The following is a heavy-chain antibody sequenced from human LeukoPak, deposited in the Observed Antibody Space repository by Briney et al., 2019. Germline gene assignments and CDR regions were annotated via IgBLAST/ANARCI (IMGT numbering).Heavy chain of an antibody. CDR1: GFTFNAFA. J-gene: IGHJ4*02. CDR3: ARDPRDRIFGPLDY. CDR2: ISYDGNDK. V-gene: IGHV3-30*14. Sequence: PGGSLRLSCTVSGFTFNAFAMHWVRQSPGKGLEWVALISYDGNDKYYTDSVKGRFTISRDISKNTVNLQMNSLRPEDTAVYYCARDPRDRIFGPLDYWGQGTLVTVSS. D-gene: IGHD3/OR15-3a*01.